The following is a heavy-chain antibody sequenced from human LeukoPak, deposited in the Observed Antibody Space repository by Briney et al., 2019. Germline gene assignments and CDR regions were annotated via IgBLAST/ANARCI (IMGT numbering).Heavy chain of an antibody. D-gene: IGHD7-27*01. Sequence: SETLSLTCAAYGGSFSGYYWSWIRQPPGKGLEWIGEINHSGSTNYNPSLKSRVTISVDTSKNQFSLKLSSVTAADTAVYYCARQAGDRSQFDYWGQGTLVTVSS. V-gene: IGHV4-34*01. CDR3: ARQAGDRSQFDY. CDR1: GGSFSGYY. J-gene: IGHJ4*02. CDR2: INHSGST.